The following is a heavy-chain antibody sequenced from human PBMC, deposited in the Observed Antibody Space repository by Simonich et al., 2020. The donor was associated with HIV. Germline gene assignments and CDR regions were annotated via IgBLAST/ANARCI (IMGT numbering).Heavy chain of an antibody. J-gene: IGHJ4*02. D-gene: IGHD3-22*01. V-gene: IGHV4-34*01. CDR3: ARGVDLYDSSPRGFDY. CDR2: INHRGST. CDR1: GGSFSGYY. Sequence: QVQLQQWGAGLLKPSETLSLTCAVYGGSFSGYYWNWIRQPPGKGLEWIGEINHRGSTNHNPSLMSRVTISVDTSKNQFSLKLSAWTAADTAVYYCARGVDLYDSSPRGFDYWAQGTLVTVSS.